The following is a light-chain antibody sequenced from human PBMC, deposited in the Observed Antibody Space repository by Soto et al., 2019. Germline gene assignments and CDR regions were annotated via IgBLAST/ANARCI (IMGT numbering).Light chain of an antibody. J-gene: IGKJ3*01. CDR3: QQGKTFPFT. V-gene: IGKV1-12*01. CDR2: TVS. Sequence: IQMTQSPSSVSASVGDTVTLSCQTSHGVSGWLAWDQQKPGKAPTLLIYTVSNLQSGVPSRFSVSGSGTDFSLTITNLQPEDFATYFCQQGKTFPFTFGPGTKVEVK. CDR1: HGVSGW.